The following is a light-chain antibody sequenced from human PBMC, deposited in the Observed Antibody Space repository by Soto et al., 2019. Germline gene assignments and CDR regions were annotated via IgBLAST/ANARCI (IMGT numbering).Light chain of an antibody. Sequence: DIQMTQSPSSLSASVGDRVTITCRASQSIRSYLNWYQQKPGKAPKLLIYAAYSLQSGVPSRFSGSGSGTDFTLTISSLQPEDFATYYCQQSYSTPPYTFGQGTKLEIK. CDR2: AAY. V-gene: IGKV1-39*01. J-gene: IGKJ2*01. CDR3: QQSYSTPPYT. CDR1: QSIRSY.